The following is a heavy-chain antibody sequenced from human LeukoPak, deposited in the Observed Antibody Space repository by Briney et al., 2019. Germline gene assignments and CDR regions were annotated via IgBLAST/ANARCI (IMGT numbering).Heavy chain of an antibody. V-gene: IGHV4-34*01. CDR2: INHSGST. Sequence: SETLSLTCAVYGGSFSGYYWSWIRQPPGKGLEWIGEINHSGSTNYNPSLKSRVTISVDTSKNHFSLKLSSVTAADTAVYYCARGRVVGATRKINWFDPWGQGTLVTVSS. J-gene: IGHJ5*02. D-gene: IGHD1-26*01. CDR3: ARGRVVGATRKINWFDP. CDR1: GGSFSGYY.